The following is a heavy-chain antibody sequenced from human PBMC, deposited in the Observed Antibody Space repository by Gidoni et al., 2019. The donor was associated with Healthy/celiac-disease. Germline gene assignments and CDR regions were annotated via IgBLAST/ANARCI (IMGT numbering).Heavy chain of an antibody. CDR1: GFTFSSYS. CDR2: ISSSSSYI. D-gene: IGHD1-26*01. CDR3: ARAGGIVGATTIVEYFDY. Sequence: EVQLVASGGGLVKPGGSLRLSCAASGFTFSSYSMNWVRQAPGKGLEWVSSISSSSSYIYYADSVKGRFTISRDNAKNSLYLQMNSLRAEDTAVYYCARAGGIVGATTIVEYFDYWGQGTLVTVSS. V-gene: IGHV3-21*01. J-gene: IGHJ4*02.